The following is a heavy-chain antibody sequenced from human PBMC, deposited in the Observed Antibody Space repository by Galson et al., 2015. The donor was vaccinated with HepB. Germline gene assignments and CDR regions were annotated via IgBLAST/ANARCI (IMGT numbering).Heavy chain of an antibody. Sequence: SLRLSCAASGFTFTNAWMGWVRQAPGKGLEWVGRIVSTTDGGTTDYAAPVKGRFTISRDDSKNTLYLLMNGVQTEDTAIYYCCTDWAAITGSVGHTWGQGTLVTVSS. CDR1: GFTFTNAW. J-gene: IGHJ5*02. CDR3: CTDWAAITGSVGHT. D-gene: IGHD1-20*01. V-gene: IGHV3-15*04. CDR2: IVSTTDGGTT.